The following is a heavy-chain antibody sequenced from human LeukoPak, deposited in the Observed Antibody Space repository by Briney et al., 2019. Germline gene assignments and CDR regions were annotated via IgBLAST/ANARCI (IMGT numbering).Heavy chain of an antibody. CDR2: INPSGGGT. CDR3: ARDLGDIVVVPAAILGLGLDY. J-gene: IGHJ4*02. CDR1: GYTFTSYY. Sequence: ASVKVSCKASGYTFTSYYMHWVRQAPGQGLEWMGIINPSGGGTSYAQKFQGRVTMTRDTSTSTVYMELSSLRSEDTAVYYCARDLGDIVVVPAAILGLGLDYWGQGTLVTVSS. D-gene: IGHD2-2*01. V-gene: IGHV1-46*01.